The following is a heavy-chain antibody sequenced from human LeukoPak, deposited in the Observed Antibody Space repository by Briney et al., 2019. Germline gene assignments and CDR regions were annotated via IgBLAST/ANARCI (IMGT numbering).Heavy chain of an antibody. J-gene: IGHJ4*02. Sequence: GGSLRLSCEASGFTFSGSAMHWVRQASGKGMEWVGRIRSKANSYATAYGAPVKGRFTISRDDSKNPAYLQMNSLKTEDTAIYYCARPTDSGYYMNWGQGTLVTVSS. CDR2: IRSKANSYAT. CDR3: ARPTDSGYYMN. V-gene: IGHV3-73*01. CDR1: GFTFSGSA. D-gene: IGHD3-3*01.